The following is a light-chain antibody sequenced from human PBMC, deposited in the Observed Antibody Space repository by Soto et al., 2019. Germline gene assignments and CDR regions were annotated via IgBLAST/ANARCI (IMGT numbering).Light chain of an antibody. J-gene: IGKJ4*01. V-gene: IGKV2-28*01. CDR2: LGS. CDR1: QSLRHTNGYNY. CDR3: MQVIETPLLT. Sequence: DIVLTQSPLSLPVTPGEPASISCKSSQSLRHTNGYNYVDWYLQKPGQSPPLLIYLGSYRASGVPDRFSGSGSGTDFTLKISRVEAEDVGVYYCMQVIETPLLTFGGGTKVEIK.